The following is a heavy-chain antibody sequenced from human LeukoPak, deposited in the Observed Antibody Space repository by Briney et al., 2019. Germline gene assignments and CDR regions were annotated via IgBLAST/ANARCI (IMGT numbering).Heavy chain of an antibody. CDR3: PRDRRRRYYYYSSGFPHGAFDN. D-gene: IGHD3-22*01. J-gene: IGHJ3*02. V-gene: IGHV3-23*01. Sequence: LTGGSLRLSCAASGFTFSSYAMSWVRQAPGKGLEWVSAISGSGGRTYYADSVKGRFTISRDNSKNTLYLQMNSLRAEDTAVYYFPRDRRRRYYYYSSGFPHGAFDNSRQATMVTVSS. CDR2: ISGSGGRT. CDR1: GFTFSSYA.